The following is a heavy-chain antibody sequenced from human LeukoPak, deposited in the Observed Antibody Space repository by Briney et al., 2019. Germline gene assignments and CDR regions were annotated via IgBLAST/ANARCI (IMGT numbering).Heavy chain of an antibody. V-gene: IGHV1-69*13. Sequence: SVKVSCKASGGTFSSYAISWVRQAPGQGLEWMGGIIPIFGTANYAQKFQGRVTITADESTSTAYMELSSLRSEDTAVYYCARAIYYYYYMDVWGKGTTVTVSS. CDR3: ARAIYYYYYMDV. CDR1: GGTFSSYA. CDR2: IIPIFGTA. J-gene: IGHJ6*03.